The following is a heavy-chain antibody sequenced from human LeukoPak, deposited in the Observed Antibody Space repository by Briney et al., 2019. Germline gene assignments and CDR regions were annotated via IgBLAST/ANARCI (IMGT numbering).Heavy chain of an antibody. Sequence: PGGSLRLSCAAPGFTFSSYAMSWVRQAPGKGLEWVSGISGSGGRTYYADSVKGRFTISRDNSKNTLYLQMNSLRAEDTAAYYCARDAWELRPFDYWGQGTLVTVSS. CDR3: ARDAWELRPFDY. D-gene: IGHD1-26*01. J-gene: IGHJ4*02. CDR1: GFTFSSYA. V-gene: IGHV3-23*01. CDR2: ISGSGGRT.